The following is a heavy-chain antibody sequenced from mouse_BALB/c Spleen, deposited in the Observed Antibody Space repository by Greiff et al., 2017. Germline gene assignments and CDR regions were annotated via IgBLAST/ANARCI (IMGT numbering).Heavy chain of an antibody. V-gene: IGHV1-9*01. CDR1: GYTFSSYW. Sequence: VQLQQSGAELMKPGASVKISCKATGYTFSSYWIEWVKQRPGHGLEWIGEILPGSGSTNYNEKFKGKATFTADTSSNTAYMQLSSLTSEDSAVYYCAREWAHITTVDYWGQGTTLTVSS. J-gene: IGHJ2*01. CDR2: ILPGSGST. D-gene: IGHD1-1*01. CDR3: AREWAHITTVDY.